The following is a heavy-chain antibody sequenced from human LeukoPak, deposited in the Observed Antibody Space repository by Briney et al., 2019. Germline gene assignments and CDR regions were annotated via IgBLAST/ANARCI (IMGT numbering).Heavy chain of an antibody. Sequence: ASVKVSCKTSGYTFTDYYIHWMRQAPGQGLEWMRWINPKRGVTTYAQKFQGRVTMTRDTSTTTAYMELTRLRSDDTTIYYCARERNYGDYGNAFDVWGQGTKVTVSS. J-gene: IGHJ3*01. CDR1: GYTFTDYY. V-gene: IGHV1-2*02. D-gene: IGHD4-17*01. CDR3: ARERNYGDYGNAFDV. CDR2: INPKRGVT.